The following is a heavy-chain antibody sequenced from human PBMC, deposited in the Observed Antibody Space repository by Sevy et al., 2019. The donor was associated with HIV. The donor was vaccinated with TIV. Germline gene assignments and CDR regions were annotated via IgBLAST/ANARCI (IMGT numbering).Heavy chain of an antibody. CDR2: VGGSGAST. V-gene: IGHV3-23*01. J-gene: IGHJ4*02. Sequence: GSLRLSCAASGFTFSSYAMSWVRQAPGKRLWWVSVVGGSGASTYYAESVKGRFTISRDNSKNALYLQMNSLRAEDTAVYYCAKDKCDFGIVVVLDYWGQGTLVTVSS. CDR3: AKDKCDFGIVVVLDY. D-gene: IGHD3-22*01. CDR1: GFTFSSYA.